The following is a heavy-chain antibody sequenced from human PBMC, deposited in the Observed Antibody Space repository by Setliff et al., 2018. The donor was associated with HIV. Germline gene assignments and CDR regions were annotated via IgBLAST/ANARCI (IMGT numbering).Heavy chain of an antibody. J-gene: IGHJ4*01. D-gene: IGHD3-3*01. CDR2: LFYRGAT. CDR1: GGSPNCSYY. Sequence: KSSETLSLTCAVFGGSPNCSYYWGWIRQSPGRGLQWIGSLFYRGATYYNPSFKSRVNMSLDASRNQFFLNLTSLNAADTAVYYCARGKNTGHLLEKIHGAFNFWGQGSMVTVSS. V-gene: IGHV4-38-2*01. CDR3: ARGKNTGHLLEKIHGAFNF.